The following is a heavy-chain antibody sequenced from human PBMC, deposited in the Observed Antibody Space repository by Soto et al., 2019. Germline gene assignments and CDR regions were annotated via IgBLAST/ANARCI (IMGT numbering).Heavy chain of an antibody. Sequence: EVQLVESGGGLVRPGGSLRLSCAASGFTFTSYSFNWVRQFPGKGLEWVSSISTGSGEYIYHADSVKGRFTTSRDNTKHSVYLQMNSLRAEDTAVYYCAIGYYVLSYIDVWGKGSTVTVSS. D-gene: IGHD3-16*01. CDR3: AIGYYVLSYIDV. J-gene: IGHJ6*03. CDR2: ISTGSGEYI. V-gene: IGHV3-21*01. CDR1: GFTFTSYS.